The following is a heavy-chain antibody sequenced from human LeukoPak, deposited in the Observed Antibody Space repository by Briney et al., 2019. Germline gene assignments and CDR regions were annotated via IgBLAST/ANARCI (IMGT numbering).Heavy chain of an antibody. J-gene: IGHJ4*02. D-gene: IGHD1-26*01. CDR1: GFTFSSYW. Sequence: GGSLRLSCAASGFTFSSYWMHWVRQAPGKGLVWVSRINSDGSSTSYADSVKDRFTISRDNAKNTLYLQMNSLRVEDTAVYYCARVGATAGLGYWGQGTLVTVSS. CDR2: INSDGSST. V-gene: IGHV3-74*01. CDR3: ARVGATAGLGY.